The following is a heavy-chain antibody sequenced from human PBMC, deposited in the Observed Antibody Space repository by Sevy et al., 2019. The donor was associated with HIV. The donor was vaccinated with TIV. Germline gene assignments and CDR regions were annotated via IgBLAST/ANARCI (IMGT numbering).Heavy chain of an antibody. Sequence: SETLSLTCTVSGGSISSSSYYWGWIRQPPGKGLEWIGSIYYSGSTYYNPSLKSLVTISVDTSKNQFSLKLSSVTAADTVVYYCASLYSSGLYLARSGMDVWGQGTTVTVSS. CDR1: GGSISSSSYY. CDR3: ASLYSSGLYLARSGMDV. J-gene: IGHJ6*02. D-gene: IGHD6-19*01. V-gene: IGHV4-39*01. CDR2: IYYSGST.